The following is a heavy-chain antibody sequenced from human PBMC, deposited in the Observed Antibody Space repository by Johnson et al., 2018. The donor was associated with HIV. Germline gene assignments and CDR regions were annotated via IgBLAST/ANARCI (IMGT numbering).Heavy chain of an antibody. D-gene: IGHD1-26*01. Sequence: QVQLVESGGGVVQPGRSLRLSCAASGFTFSSYAMHWVLQAPGKGLEWVAVISYDGSNKYYADSVKGRFTLSRDNSKNTLYLQMSSLRGEDTAVYYCAKDSQWELPDAFDIWGQWTMVTVSS. J-gene: IGHJ3*02. V-gene: IGHV3-30-3*02. CDR3: AKDSQWELPDAFDI. CDR2: ISYDGSNK. CDR1: GFTFSSYA.